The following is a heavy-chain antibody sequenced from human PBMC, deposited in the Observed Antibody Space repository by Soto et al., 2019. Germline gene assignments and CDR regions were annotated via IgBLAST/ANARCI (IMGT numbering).Heavy chain of an antibody. CDR2: IKPDGSER. CDR1: GFTFSSYW. V-gene: IGHV3-7*01. D-gene: IGHD6-6*01. Sequence: VQLVESGGGLVQPGGSLRLSCAASGFTFSSYWMSWVRQAPGKGLEWVANIKPDGSERYYVDSVRGRFTISRDNARNSLYLQMTSLRAEDTAVYYCARDEARPLGYWGQGTLVTVSS. J-gene: IGHJ4*02. CDR3: ARDEARPLGY.